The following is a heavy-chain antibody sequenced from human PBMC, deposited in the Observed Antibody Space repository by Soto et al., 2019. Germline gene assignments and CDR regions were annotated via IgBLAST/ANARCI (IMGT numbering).Heavy chain of an antibody. D-gene: IGHD3-22*01. J-gene: IGHJ5*01. CDR2: IYYTGTT. CDR3: ARLGGFYQSLDS. Sequence: SGTPFPTFAFSGGSLRRGGFSWSWVRQPPGKGLEWIGYIYYTGTTTYNPSFKSRLTISVDSSKNQFSLKLTSVTAADTAVYYCARLGGFYQSLDSWGQGALVTVSS. V-gene: IGHV4-61*08. CDR1: GGSLRRGGFS.